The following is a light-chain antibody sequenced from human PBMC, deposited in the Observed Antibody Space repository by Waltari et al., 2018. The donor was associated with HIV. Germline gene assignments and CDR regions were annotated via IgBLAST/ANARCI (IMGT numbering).Light chain of an antibody. Sequence: QSVLTQPPSVSAAPGQRVTIPCSGSSSNIGINYVSWYQQLPGAAPQLLIFDNSERPSGIPDRFSGSRSGTSATLVITGLQTGDEADYYCATWDTGLAAGVFGGGTKLTV. V-gene: IGLV1-51*01. J-gene: IGLJ3*02. CDR1: SSNIGINY. CDR2: DNS. CDR3: ATWDTGLAAGV.